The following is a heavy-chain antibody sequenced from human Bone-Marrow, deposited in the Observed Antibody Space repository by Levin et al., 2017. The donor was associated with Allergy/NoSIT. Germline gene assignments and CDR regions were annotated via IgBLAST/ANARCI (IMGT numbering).Heavy chain of an antibody. CDR2: INAGTGNT. CDR1: GYTFTNYA. J-gene: IGHJ4*02. V-gene: IGHV1-3*01. D-gene: IGHD1-1*01. CDR3: ARDRNWPDY. Sequence: ASVKVSCKASGYTFTNYAMHWVRQAPGQRLEWMGWINAGTGNTKYSQNFQDRVRITRDTSADTAYMEVTSLRSEDTAVYYCARDRNWPDYWGQGTLVTVSS.